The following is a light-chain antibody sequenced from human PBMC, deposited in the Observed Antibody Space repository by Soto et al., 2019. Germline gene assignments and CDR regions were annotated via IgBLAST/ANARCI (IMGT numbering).Light chain of an antibody. V-gene: IGLV1-44*01. CDR3: VAWDDSLNGYV. Sequence: QAVLTQPPSASGTPGQRVTISCSGSSSNIGSNTVNWYQQLPGTAPKLLIYSNNQRPSGVPDRFSGSKSGTSASLAISGLQSEDAADYYCVAWDDSLNGYVFGTGTKLTVL. CDR2: SNN. J-gene: IGLJ1*01. CDR1: SSNIGSNT.